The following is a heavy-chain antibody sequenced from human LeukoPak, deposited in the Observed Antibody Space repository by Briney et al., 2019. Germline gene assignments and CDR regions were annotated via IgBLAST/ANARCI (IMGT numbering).Heavy chain of an antibody. CDR3: ARVAGYMDV. CDR1: GGTFSNYA. V-gene: IGHV1-69*06. J-gene: IGHJ6*03. CDR2: IIPIFGTA. Sequence: SVKVSCKASGGTFSNYAISWVRQAPGQGLEWMGGIIPIFGTANYAQKFRGRVTITADKSTRTAYMELSSLRSEDTAVYYCARVAGYMDVWGKGTTVTVSS.